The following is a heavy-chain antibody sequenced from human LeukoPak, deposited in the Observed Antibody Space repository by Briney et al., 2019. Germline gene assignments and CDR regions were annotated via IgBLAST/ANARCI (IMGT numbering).Heavy chain of an antibody. CDR2: IIAYNGNI. D-gene: IGHD3-10*01. J-gene: IGHJ4*02. V-gene: IGHV1-18*01. CDR3: GRSFGNYYGSGTPPLYFDY. Sequence: ASVKVSCKASGYTFTNYGISWLRQAPGQGLEWMGWIIAYNGNIRYAQNLQGRVTMTTDTSTSTAYMELRSLRSDDTAVYYCGRSFGNYYGSGTPPLYFDYWGQGTLVTVSS. CDR1: GYTFTNYG.